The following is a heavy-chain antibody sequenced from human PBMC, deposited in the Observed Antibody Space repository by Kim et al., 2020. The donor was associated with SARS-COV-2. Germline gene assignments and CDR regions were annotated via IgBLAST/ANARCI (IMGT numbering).Heavy chain of an antibody. J-gene: IGHJ4*02. CDR2: ISGSGGST. CDR1: GFTFSSYA. V-gene: IGHV3-23*01. D-gene: IGHD1-26*01. Sequence: GGSLRLSCAASGFTFSSYAMSWVRQAPGKGLEWVSAISGSGGSTYYADSVKGRFTISRDNSKNTLYLQMNSLRAEDTAVYYCAKVPSGSRGFGPFDYWGQGTLVTVSS. CDR3: AKVPSGSRGFGPFDY.